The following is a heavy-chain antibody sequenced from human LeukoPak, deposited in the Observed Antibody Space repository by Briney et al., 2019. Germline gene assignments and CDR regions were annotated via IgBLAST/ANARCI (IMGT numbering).Heavy chain of an antibody. D-gene: IGHD3-22*01. V-gene: IGHV4-34*01. CDR2: INHSGST. CDR1: GGSFSGYY. CDR3: ASYYYDSSGYYPNWFDP. J-gene: IGHJ5*02. Sequence: SETLSLTCAVYGGSFSGYYWSWIRQPPGKGLEWIGEINHSGSTNYNPSLKSRFTISVDTSKNQFSLKLSSVTAADTAVYYCASYYYDSSGYYPNWFDPWGQGTLVTVSS.